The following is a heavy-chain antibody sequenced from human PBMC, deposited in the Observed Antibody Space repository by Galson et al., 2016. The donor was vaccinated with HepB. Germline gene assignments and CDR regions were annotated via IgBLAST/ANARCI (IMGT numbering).Heavy chain of an antibody. CDR3: AKSDILAGYSAFDY. CDR1: GFTFSGYG. D-gene: IGHD3-9*01. V-gene: IGHV3-30*18. Sequence: SLRLSCAASGFTFSGYGMHWVRQAPGKGLEWVAVISYDGINEYYVDSVKGRFTISRDNSKNTVYLQMNSLRPEDTAVYYCAKSDILAGYSAFDYWGQGTLVTVSS. CDR2: ISYDGINE. J-gene: IGHJ4*02.